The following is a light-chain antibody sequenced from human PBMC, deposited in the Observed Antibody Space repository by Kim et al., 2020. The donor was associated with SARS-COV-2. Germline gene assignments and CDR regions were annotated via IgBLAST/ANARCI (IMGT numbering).Light chain of an antibody. Sequence: PGKTARINCGGNNIGSKSVHWYQQKPGQAPVLVIYYDSDRPSGIPERFSGSNSGNTATLTISRVEAGDEADYYCQVWDSSSDHRVFGGGTQLTVL. CDR2: YDS. CDR1: NIGSKS. CDR3: QVWDSSSDHRV. J-gene: IGLJ3*02. V-gene: IGLV3-21*04.